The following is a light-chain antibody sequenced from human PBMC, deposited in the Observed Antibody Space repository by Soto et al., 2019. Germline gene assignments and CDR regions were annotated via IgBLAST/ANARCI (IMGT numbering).Light chain of an antibody. CDR1: QGIGNH. CDR3: QQFDDLPLT. Sequence: DIQMTQSPSSLSASVGDRVTITCRASQGIGNHLAWFQQKPGKAPKSLISASTSLQSGVPSKFSGSGSGTDFTLTINSLQPEDVARYYCQQFDDLPLTFGGGTKVEI. CDR2: AST. V-gene: IGKV1-16*02. J-gene: IGKJ4*01.